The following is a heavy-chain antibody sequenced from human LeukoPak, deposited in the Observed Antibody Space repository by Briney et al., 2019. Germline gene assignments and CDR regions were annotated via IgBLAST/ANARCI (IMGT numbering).Heavy chain of an antibody. J-gene: IGHJ4*02. D-gene: IGHD3-10*01. V-gene: IGHV4-59*01. CDR2: IYYGGSS. CDR3: ARDGNYYGSGSYVASDY. CDR1: SSTISSYY. Sequence: SETLSLTCSVSSSTISSYYWSWIRQPPGKGLEWIGYIYYGGSSKYSPSLKSRVTILVDASKNQFSLKLSSVTAADTAVYYCARDGNYYGSGSYVASDYWGQGTLVTVSS.